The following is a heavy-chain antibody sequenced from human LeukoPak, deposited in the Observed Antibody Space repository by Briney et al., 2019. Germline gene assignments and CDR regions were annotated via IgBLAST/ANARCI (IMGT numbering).Heavy chain of an antibody. CDR3: AKAAGDHFDY. CDR2: ISSNSRTI. D-gene: IGHD3-10*01. CDR1: GFFFSTQE. Sequence: GGSLRLSCATSGFFFSTQEMTRVRQAPGKGLEWVSYISSNSRTIYYADSVKGRFTISRDNSKNTLYLQMNSLRGEDTAVYYCAKAAGDHFDYGGEGTLVTVSS. J-gene: IGHJ4*02. V-gene: IGHV3-48*01.